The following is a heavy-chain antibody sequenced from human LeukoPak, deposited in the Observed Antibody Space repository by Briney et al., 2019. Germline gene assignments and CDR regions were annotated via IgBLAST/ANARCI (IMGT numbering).Heavy chain of an antibody. D-gene: IGHD3-10*01. CDR3: ARDQYGSGSYDY. V-gene: IGHV3-11*05. J-gene: IGHJ4*02. CDR2: ISSSSSYT. Sequence: GGSLRLSCAASGFTFTDYYMSWIRQAPGKGLEWVSYISSSSSYTNYADSVKGRFTTSRDNAKNSLYLQMNSLRAEDTAVYFCARDQYGSGSYDYWGQGTLVTVSS. CDR1: GFTFTDYY.